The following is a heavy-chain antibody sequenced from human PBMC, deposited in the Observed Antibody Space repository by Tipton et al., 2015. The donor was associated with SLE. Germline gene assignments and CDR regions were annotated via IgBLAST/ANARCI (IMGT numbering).Heavy chain of an antibody. J-gene: IGHJ4*02. V-gene: IGHV4-34*01. D-gene: IGHD6-6*01. CDR2: IKHSGST. CDR3: ARLIAARLPFDY. Sequence: TLSLTCAVYGGSFRGYYWSWIRQPPGKGLEWIGEIKHSGSTNHNPSLKRRVTISVDTSKNQFSLKLSSVTAADTAVYYFARLIAARLPFDYWGQGTLVTVSA. CDR1: GGSFRGYY.